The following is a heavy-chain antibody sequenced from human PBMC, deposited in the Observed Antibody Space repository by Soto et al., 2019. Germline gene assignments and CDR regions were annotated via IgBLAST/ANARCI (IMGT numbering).Heavy chain of an antibody. J-gene: IGHJ6*02. V-gene: IGHV1-18*04. D-gene: IGHD1-1*01. CDR3: GRDPFRTGSLRGAPIRAV. Sequence: ASVKVSCKASGYSFTTYGVSWVRQAPGQGPEWLGWISALNGNTNYAQTLQGRLTLTTDTSTSTAYMELRSLRSDDTATYYCGRDPFRTGSLRGAPIRAVWGQGTSVTVSS. CDR1: GYSFTTYG. CDR2: ISALNGNT.